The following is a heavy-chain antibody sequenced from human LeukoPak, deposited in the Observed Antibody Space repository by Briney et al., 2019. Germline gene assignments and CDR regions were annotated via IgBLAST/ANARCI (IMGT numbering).Heavy chain of an antibody. CDR2: ISSSGSTI. D-gene: IGHD3-3*01. V-gene: IGHV3-48*03. CDR1: GFTFSSYE. Sequence: GALRLSCAASGFTFSSYEMNWVRQAPGKGLEWVSYISSSGSTIYYADSVKGRFTISRDNAKSSLYLQMNSLRAEDTAVYYCARDVVTIFGVDDYYFDYWGQGTLVTVSS. J-gene: IGHJ4*02. CDR3: ARDVVTIFGVDDYYFDY.